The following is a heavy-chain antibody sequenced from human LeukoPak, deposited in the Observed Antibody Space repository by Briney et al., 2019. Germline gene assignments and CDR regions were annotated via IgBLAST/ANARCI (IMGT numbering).Heavy chain of an antibody. V-gene: IGHV3-7*01. CDR3: AREGPSDVSIARGGLDY. D-gene: IGHD6-6*01. CDR1: GFTFSVYW. Sequence: PGGSLRLSCEASGFTFSVYWMSWVRQAPGKGLEWVANIKQDGSEKYYVDSVKGRFTIFRDNAKKSLYLQMKSLRAEDTAVYYCAREGPSDVSIARGGLDYWGQGTLVTVSS. J-gene: IGHJ4*02. CDR2: IKQDGSEK.